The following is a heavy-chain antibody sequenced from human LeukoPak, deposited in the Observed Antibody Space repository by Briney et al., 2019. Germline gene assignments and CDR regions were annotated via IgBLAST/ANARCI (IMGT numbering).Heavy chain of an antibody. CDR1: GDSISSYD. CDR3: ARGGGTLDY. V-gene: IGHV4-59*01. J-gene: IGHJ4*02. Sequence: SETLSLTCTVSGDSISSYDWSWIRQPPGKGLEWIGYIYERGKTNYNASLISRVTISVDTSKNQFSLKLTSVTPADTAVYYCARGGGTLDYWGQGTLVTVSS. D-gene: IGHD3-16*01. CDR2: IYERGKT.